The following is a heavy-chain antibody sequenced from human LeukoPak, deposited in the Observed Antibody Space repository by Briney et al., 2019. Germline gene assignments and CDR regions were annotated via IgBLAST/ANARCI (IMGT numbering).Heavy chain of an antibody. V-gene: IGHV3-30*04. J-gene: IGHJ4*02. CDR3: ARDSGWWRFDF. Sequence: GGSLRLSCAASGFTFSSHAMHWVRQAPGKGLEWVAVVSYDGSNKYYADSVKGRFTISRDNSKNTLYLQMNSLRAEDTAVYYCARDSGWWRFDFWGQGTLVTVSS. CDR2: VSYDGSNK. D-gene: IGHD6-13*01. CDR1: GFTFSSHA.